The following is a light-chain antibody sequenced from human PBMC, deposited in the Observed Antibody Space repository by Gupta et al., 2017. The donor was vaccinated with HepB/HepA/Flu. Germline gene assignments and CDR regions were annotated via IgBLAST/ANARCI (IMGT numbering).Light chain of an antibody. CDR1: NIGSKT. J-gene: IGLJ3*02. CDR3: QVWDTTTTRCV. CDR2: YER. Sequence: SYVLTQPPSVSVAPRRTARITCGGNNIGSKTVHWYQQKPGQAPVVVNDYERDRPSGITERFLCFNAGNKATRQINNVEAGDEADDYWQVWDTTTTRCVFGGGTKMTVL. V-gene: IGLV3-21*04.